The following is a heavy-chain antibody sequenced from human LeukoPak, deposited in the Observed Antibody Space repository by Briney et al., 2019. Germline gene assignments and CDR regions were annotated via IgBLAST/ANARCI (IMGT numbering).Heavy chain of an antibody. CDR3: ARERGYSYGYCDY. D-gene: IGHD5-18*01. V-gene: IGHV3-30-3*01. CDR2: ISYDGSNK. CDR1: GVTLSSYA. Sequence: GGALRLYCAGSGVTLSSYAMDWVGEAAGKGREWVAVISYDGSNKYYADSVKGRFTISRDNSKNTLYLQINSLRAEDTAVYYCARERGYSYGYCDYWGQGTLVTVSS. J-gene: IGHJ4*02.